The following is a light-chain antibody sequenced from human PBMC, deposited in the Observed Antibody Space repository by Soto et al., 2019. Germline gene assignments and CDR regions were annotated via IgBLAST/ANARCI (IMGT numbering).Light chain of an antibody. V-gene: IGKV3-20*01. CDR2: GAS. CDR1: QSVSSTY. CDR3: QQYGSSPYT. Sequence: EIVLTQSPGTLSLSPGERATLSCRASQSVSSTYVACHKHKPGQAPRVLIFGASSRATGIPDRFSGSGSGAYFTLTISSLEPEDFAVYYCQQYGSSPYTFGQGTKLEIK. J-gene: IGKJ2*01.